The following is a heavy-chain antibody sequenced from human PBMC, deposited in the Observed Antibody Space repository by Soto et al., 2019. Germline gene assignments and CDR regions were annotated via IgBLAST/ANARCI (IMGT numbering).Heavy chain of an antibody. CDR2: IKGEADGGTT. J-gene: IGHJ4*02. Sequence: GGSLRLSCAASGFTFSNAWMSWVRQAPGKGLEWVGRIKGEADGGTTDYAAPVKGRITISRDHSKDTLYLHMNSLKTEDTAVYYCTTGLSNAYYNFDSWGQGT. CDR1: GFTFSNAW. D-gene: IGHD3-10*01. V-gene: IGHV3-15*01. CDR3: TTGLSNAYYNFDS.